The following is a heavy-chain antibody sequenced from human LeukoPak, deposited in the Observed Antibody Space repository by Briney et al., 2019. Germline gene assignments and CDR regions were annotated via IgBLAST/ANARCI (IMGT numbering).Heavy chain of an antibody. V-gene: IGHV1-69*06. D-gene: IGHD6-13*01. CDR1: GGTFSSYA. CDR3: ARVVGLTGYSSSWYSGYYYYMDV. J-gene: IGHJ6*03. CDR2: IIPIFGTT. Sequence: ASVKVSCKASGGTFSSYAISWVRQAPGQGLEWMGGIIPIFGTTNYAQKFQDRVTIAADKSTSTAYMELSSLRSEDTAVYYCARVVGLTGYSSSWYSGYYYYMDVWGKGTTVTVSS.